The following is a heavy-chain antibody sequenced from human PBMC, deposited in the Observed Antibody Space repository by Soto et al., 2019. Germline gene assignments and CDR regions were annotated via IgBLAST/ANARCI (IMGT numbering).Heavy chain of an antibody. J-gene: IGHJ4*02. D-gene: IGHD2-15*01. Sequence: QVQLQESGPGLVKPSGTLSLTCAVSGGSISSSNWWSWVRQPPGKGLEWIGEIYHSGSTNYNPSLESRVTISVDKSKNQFSLKLSSVTAADTAVYYCARSKGGSTLKYYFDYWGQGTLVTVSS. CDR3: ARSKGGSTLKYYFDY. CDR1: GGSISSSNW. V-gene: IGHV4-4*02. CDR2: IYHSGST.